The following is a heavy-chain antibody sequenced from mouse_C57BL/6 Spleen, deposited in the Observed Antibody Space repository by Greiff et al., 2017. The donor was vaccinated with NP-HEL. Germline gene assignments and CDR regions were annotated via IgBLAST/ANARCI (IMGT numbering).Heavy chain of an antibody. CDR2: IYPGDGDT. J-gene: IGHJ2*01. CDR1: GYAFSSSW. V-gene: IGHV1-82*01. Sequence: VQVVESGPELVKPGASVKISCKASGYAFSSSWMNWVKQRPGKGLEWIGRIYPGDGDTNYNGKFKGKATLTADKSSSTAYMQLSSLTSEDSAVYFCARSYSFDYWGQGTTLTVSS. CDR3: ARSYSFDY.